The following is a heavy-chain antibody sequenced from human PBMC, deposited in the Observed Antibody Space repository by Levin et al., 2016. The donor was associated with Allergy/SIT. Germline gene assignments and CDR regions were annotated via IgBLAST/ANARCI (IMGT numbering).Heavy chain of an antibody. V-gene: IGHV3-48*01. Sequence: GGSLRLSCAASGFTFSSYSMNWVRQAPGKGLEWVSYISSSSSTIYYADSVKGRFTISRDNAKNSLYLQMNSLRAEDTAVYYCAGQYGDPTLYYYGMDVWGQGTTVTVSS. CDR3: AGQYGDPTLYYYGMDV. D-gene: IGHD4-17*01. CDR2: ISSSSSTI. J-gene: IGHJ6*02. CDR1: GFTFSSYS.